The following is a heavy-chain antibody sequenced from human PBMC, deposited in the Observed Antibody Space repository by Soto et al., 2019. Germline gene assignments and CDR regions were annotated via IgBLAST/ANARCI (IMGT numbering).Heavy chain of an antibody. CDR1: GGSISSSNW. CDR3: ARGSVDYYDSSGYYTPLHWFDP. CDR2: IYHSGST. D-gene: IGHD3-22*01. V-gene: IGHV4-4*02. Sequence: QVQLQESGPGLVKPSGTLSLTCAVSGGSISSSNWWSWVRQPPGKGLEWIGEIYHSGSTNYNPSLKGRVTISVDKSKNQFSLKLSSVTAADTAVYYCARGSVDYYDSSGYYTPLHWFDPWGQGTLVTVSS. J-gene: IGHJ5*02.